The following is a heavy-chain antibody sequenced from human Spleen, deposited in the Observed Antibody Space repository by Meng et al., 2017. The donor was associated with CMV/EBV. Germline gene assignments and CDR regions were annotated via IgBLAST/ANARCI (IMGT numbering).Heavy chain of an antibody. D-gene: IGHD6-19*01. J-gene: IGHJ4*02. CDR2: INHSGST. CDR3: ARGDSSGWFFGY. V-gene: IGHV4-34*01. Sequence: TCAVYGGSFSGYYWSWIRQPPGKGLEWIGEINHSGSTNYNPSLKSQVTISVDTSKNQFSLKLSSVAAADTAVYYCARGDSSGWFFGYWGQGTLVTVSS. CDR1: GGSFSGYY.